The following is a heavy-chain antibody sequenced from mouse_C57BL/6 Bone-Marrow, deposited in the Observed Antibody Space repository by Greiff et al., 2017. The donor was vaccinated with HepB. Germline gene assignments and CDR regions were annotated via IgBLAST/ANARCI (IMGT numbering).Heavy chain of an antibody. D-gene: IGHD2-3*01. J-gene: IGHJ3*01. CDR1: GYSFTGYY. CDR2: INPSTGGT. V-gene: IGHV1-43*01. Sequence: VQLKQSGPELVKPGASVKISCKASGYSFTGYYMHWVKQSSEKSLEWIGEINPSTGGTSYNQKFKGKATLTVEKSSSTAYMQIKSLTSEDSAVYYCADGFAYWGQGTLVTVSA. CDR3: ADGFAY.